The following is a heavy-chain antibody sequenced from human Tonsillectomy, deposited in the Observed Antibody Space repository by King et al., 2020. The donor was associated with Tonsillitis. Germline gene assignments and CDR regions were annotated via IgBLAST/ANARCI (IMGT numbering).Heavy chain of an antibody. CDR1: GGSISSSGYY. Sequence: QLKESGPGLVKPSETLSLTCTVSGGSISSSGYYWAWIRQAPGKGLEWIGSIYNSGDTYYNPSLKSRLSVDTSKNQFSLKVSSVTATDTAGYYCARRGAAITIDAFAIWGQGPMVTGSP. D-gene: IGHD4/OR15-4a*01. CDR3: ARRGAAITIDAFAI. CDR2: IYNSGDT. J-gene: IGHJ3*02. V-gene: IGHV4-39*01.